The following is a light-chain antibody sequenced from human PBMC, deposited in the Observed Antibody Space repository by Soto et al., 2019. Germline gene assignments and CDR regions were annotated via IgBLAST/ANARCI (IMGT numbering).Light chain of an antibody. J-gene: IGKJ1*01. CDR2: GAS. V-gene: IGKV3D-15*01. CDR1: QSVSDR. Sequence: EIVMTQYPATLSVSPGERATLSCRASQSVSDRLAWYQQKPGLAPRLLISGASNRAAGIPARFSGSGSGTDFTLTISSLQPDDFAIYYCQHYKTSPRTFGQGTKVDIK. CDR3: QHYKTSPRT.